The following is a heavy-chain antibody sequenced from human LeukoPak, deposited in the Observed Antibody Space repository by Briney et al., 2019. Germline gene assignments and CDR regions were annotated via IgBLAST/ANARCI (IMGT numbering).Heavy chain of an antibody. CDR2: ISYVGSNK. CDR1: GFTFSTYS. V-gene: IGHV3-30-3*01. Sequence: GRFRRLSCAASGFTFSTYSMHWVGQAPGKALEWVAVISYVGSNKYYADSVKGRFTISRADSKNPPTLQMNSVRVQDTARYYFARVHSSGWYSRDYWGRGTLVSVSS. J-gene: IGHJ4*02. CDR3: ARVHSSGWYSRDY. D-gene: IGHD6-19*01.